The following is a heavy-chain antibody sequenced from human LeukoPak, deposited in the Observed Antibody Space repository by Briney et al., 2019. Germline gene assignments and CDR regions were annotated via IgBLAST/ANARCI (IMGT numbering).Heavy chain of an antibody. CDR2: ISAYNGNT. D-gene: IGHD6-13*01. V-gene: IGHV1-18*01. CDR1: GGTFSSYA. J-gene: IGHJ6*02. Sequence: ASVKVSCKASGGTFSSYAISWVRQAPGQGLEWMGWISAYNGNTNYAQKLQGRVTMTTDTSTSTAYMELRSLRCDDTAVYYCARGYSSSWTPGDGMDVWGQGTTVTVCS. CDR3: ARGYSSSWTPGDGMDV.